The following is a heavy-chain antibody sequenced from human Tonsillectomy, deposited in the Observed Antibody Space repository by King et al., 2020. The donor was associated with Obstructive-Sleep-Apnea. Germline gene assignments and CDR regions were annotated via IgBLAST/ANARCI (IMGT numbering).Heavy chain of an antibody. Sequence: LQLQESGPGLVKPSETLSLTCTVSGGSISNYYWSWIRQPPGKGLEWIGYMYYSGNTNFNPSLKSRVTISADTSKIQFSLRLSSVTAADTAVYYCARLRGVEEYDGYGDYFDYWGQGTLVTVSS. D-gene: IGHD5-24*01. CDR3: ARLRGVEEYDGYGDYFDY. CDR2: MYYSGNT. V-gene: IGHV4-59*08. J-gene: IGHJ4*02. CDR1: GGSISNYY.